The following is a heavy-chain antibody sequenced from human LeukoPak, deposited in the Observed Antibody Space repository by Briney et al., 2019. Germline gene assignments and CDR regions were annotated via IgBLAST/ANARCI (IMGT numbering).Heavy chain of an antibody. Sequence: PSETLSLTCTVSGGSISSYYWSWIRQPAGKGLEWIGRIYTSGSTNYNPSLKSRVTMSVDTSKNQFSLKLSSVTAADTAVYYCARDGGPREYRCSSTSCSYYYYYYMDVWGKGTTVTVSS. D-gene: IGHD2-2*01. CDR1: GGSISSYY. CDR3: ARDGGPREYRCSSTSCSYYYYYYMDV. V-gene: IGHV4-4*07. CDR2: IYTSGST. J-gene: IGHJ6*03.